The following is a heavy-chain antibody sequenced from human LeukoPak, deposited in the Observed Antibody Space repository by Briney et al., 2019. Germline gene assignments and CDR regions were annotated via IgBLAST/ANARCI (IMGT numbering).Heavy chain of an antibody. Sequence: GGSLRLSCAASGFTFSSYWMHWVRQAPGKGLVWVSRINSDGSSTSCADSVKGRFTISRDNAKNTLYLQMNSLRAEDTAVYYCAREVNYDILTGSNWGQGTLVTVSS. CDR2: INSDGSST. V-gene: IGHV3-74*01. J-gene: IGHJ4*02. D-gene: IGHD3-9*01. CDR1: GFTFSSYW. CDR3: AREVNYDILTGSN.